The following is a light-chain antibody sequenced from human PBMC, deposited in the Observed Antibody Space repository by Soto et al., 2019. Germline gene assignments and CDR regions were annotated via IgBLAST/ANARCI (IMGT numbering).Light chain of an antibody. CDR3: QQHGSWT. CDR2: GTS. CDR1: QTISSNN. V-gene: IGKV3-20*01. J-gene: IGKJ1*01. Sequence: EIVLTQSPGTLSVSPGERATLSCRASQTISSNNLAWYQQKPGQAPSLLIYGTSSRATGIPDRFSGSGSGTDFTLTISRLEPEDSAIYYFQQHGSWTFGQGTKVEI.